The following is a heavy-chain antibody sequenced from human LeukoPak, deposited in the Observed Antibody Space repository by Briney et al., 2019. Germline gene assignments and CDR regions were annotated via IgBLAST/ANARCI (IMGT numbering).Heavy chain of an antibody. D-gene: IGHD3-22*01. Sequence: PGGSLRLSCAASGFTFSSYGMHWVRQAPGKGLEWVAFIRYDGSNKYYADSVKGRFTISRDNSKNTLYLQMNSLRAEDTAVYYCAKDRVGYYDSSGCFDYWGQGTLVTVSS. CDR3: AKDRVGYYDSSGCFDY. J-gene: IGHJ4*02. CDR2: IRYDGSNK. V-gene: IGHV3-30*02. CDR1: GFTFSSYG.